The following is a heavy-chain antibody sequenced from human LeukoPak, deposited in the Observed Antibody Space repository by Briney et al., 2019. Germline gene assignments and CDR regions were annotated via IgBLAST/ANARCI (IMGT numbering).Heavy chain of an antibody. Sequence: GGSLRLSCAASGFTFSSYGMHWVRQAPGKGLEWVAVISYDGSNKYYADSVKGRFTISRDNSKNTLYLQMNSLRAEDTAVYCCAKDREYSSSPDYYYYGMDVWGKGTTVTVSS. CDR2: ISYDGSNK. D-gene: IGHD6-13*01. V-gene: IGHV3-30*18. CDR1: GFTFSSYG. CDR3: AKDREYSSSPDYYYYGMDV. J-gene: IGHJ6*04.